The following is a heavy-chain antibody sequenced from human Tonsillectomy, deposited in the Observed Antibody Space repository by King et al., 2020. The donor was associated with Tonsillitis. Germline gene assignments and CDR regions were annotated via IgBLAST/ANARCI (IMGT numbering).Heavy chain of an antibody. CDR1: GYSFTSYW. CDR2: IYPGDSYT. CDR3: AGWGGGMVATWIYYLDY. J-gene: IGHJ4*02. D-gene: IGHD5-12*01. V-gene: IGHV5-51*03. Sequence: VQLVESAAEVKKPGESLKISCKGSGYSFTSYWIGWVRQMPGKGLEWMGIIYPGDSYTKYSPSFQGQVTISADKSIDTAYLQWSSLKASDTAMYYCAGWGGGMVATWIYYLDYWGQGTLVTVSS.